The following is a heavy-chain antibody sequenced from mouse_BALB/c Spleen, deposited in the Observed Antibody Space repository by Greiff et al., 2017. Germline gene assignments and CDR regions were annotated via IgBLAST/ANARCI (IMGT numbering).Heavy chain of an antibody. CDR1: GFSLTSYG. V-gene: IGHV2-9*02. J-gene: IGHJ4*01. CDR3: ARAGDGYYECAMDY. Sequence: VMLVESGPGLMAPSQSLSITCTVSGFSLTSYGLHWVRQPPGKGLEWLGVIWAGGSTNYTSALMSRLSISKDNSNSQVFLKMNSLQTDDTAMYYCARAGDGYYECAMDYWGQGTSGTVA. CDR2: IWAGGST. D-gene: IGHD2-3*01.